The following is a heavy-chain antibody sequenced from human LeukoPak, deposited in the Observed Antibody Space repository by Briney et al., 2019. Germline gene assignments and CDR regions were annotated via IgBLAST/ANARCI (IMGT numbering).Heavy chain of an antibody. CDR2: ISSSSSYI. CDR3: ARAGYSSGWYTYYYYYYGMDV. D-gene: IGHD6-19*01. Sequence: GSLRLSCAASGFTFSSYSMNWVRRAPGKGLEWVSSISSSSSYIYYADSVKGRFTISRDNAKNSLYLQMNSLRAEDTAVYYCARAGYSSGWYTYYYYYYGMDVWGQGTTVTVSS. J-gene: IGHJ6*02. V-gene: IGHV3-21*01. CDR1: GFTFSSYS.